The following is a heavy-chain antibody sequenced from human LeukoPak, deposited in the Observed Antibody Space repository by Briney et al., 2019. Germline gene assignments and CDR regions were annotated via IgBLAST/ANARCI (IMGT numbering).Heavy chain of an antibody. CDR1: GFTVSSNY. J-gene: IGHJ4*02. V-gene: IGHV3-30*02. CDR2: IWYDGSNK. CDR3: AKDYRGYYDSSAWDY. Sequence: QAGGSLRLSCAASGFTVSSNYMTWVRQAPGKGLEWVAFIWYDGSNKDYTDSVKGRFTISRDNAKNRLHLQMNSLRAEDTAVYYCAKDYRGYYDSSAWDYWGQGTLVTVSS. D-gene: IGHD3-22*01.